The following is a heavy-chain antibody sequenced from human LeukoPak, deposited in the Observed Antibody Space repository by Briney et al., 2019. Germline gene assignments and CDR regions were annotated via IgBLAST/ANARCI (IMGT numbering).Heavy chain of an antibody. D-gene: IGHD6-13*01. Sequence: SLKVSCKASGGTFSSYAISWVRQAPGQGLEWMGRIIPIFGTANYAQKFQCRVTITTDESTSTAYMELSSLRSKEAAVYYWARTINQYSSSWPPSDSSGEGTLGTVSS. CDR2: IIPIFGTA. V-gene: IGHV1-69*05. CDR3: ARTINQYSSSWPPSDS. CDR1: GGTFSSYA. J-gene: IGHJ4*02.